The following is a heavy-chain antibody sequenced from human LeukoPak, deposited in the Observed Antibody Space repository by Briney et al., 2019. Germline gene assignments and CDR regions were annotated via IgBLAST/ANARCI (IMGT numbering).Heavy chain of an antibody. CDR1: GGTFISYA. Sequence: ASVKVSCKASGGTFISYAISWVRQAPGQGLEWMGGIIPIFSTANYAQKFQGRVTITADESTSTAYMELSSLRSEDTAVYYCARAVAGTYYFDYWGQGTLVTVSS. V-gene: IGHV1-69*13. CDR3: ARAVAGTYYFDY. CDR2: IIPIFSTA. D-gene: IGHD6-19*01. J-gene: IGHJ4*02.